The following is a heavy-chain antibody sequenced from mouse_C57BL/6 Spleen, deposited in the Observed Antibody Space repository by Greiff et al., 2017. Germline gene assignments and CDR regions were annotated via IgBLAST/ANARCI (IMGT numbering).Heavy chain of an antibody. CDR2: ISYDGSN. Sequence: EVKLQESGPGLVKPSQSLSLTCSVTGYSITSGYYWNWIRQFPGNKLEWMGYISYDGSNNYNPSLKNRISITRDTSKNQFFLKLNSVTTEDTATYYCARASSLPYYFDYWGQGTTLTVSS. J-gene: IGHJ2*01. CDR3: ARASSLPYYFDY. D-gene: IGHD5-5*01. CDR1: GYSITSGYY. V-gene: IGHV3-6*01.